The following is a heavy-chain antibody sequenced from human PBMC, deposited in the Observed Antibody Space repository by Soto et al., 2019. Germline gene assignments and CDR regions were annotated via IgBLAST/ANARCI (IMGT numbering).Heavy chain of an antibody. V-gene: IGHV3-66*01. CDR3: AREDQPLLYPFYYYGMDV. J-gene: IGHJ6*02. CDR2: IYSGGST. D-gene: IGHD2-2*02. CDR1: GFTVSSNY. Sequence: GGSLRLSCAASGFTVSSNYMSWVRQAPGKGLEWVSVIYSGGSTYYADSVKGRFTISRDISKNTLYLQMNSLRAEDTAVYYCAREDQPLLYPFYYYGMDVWGQGTTVTVSS.